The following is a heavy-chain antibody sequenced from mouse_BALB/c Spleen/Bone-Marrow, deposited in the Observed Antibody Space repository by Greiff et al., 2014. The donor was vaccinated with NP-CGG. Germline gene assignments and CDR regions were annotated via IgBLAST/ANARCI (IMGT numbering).Heavy chain of an antibody. CDR2: IYPGSGNT. CDR3: TRRRSLDY. CDR1: GYAFTNYW. V-gene: IGHV1-63*01. J-gene: IGHJ2*01. Sequence: VKLMESGTELVRPGTSVKISCRASGYAFTNYWLGWVKQRPGHGLEWIGDIYPGSGNTYYNEKFKGKATLTADKSSSTAYMRLSGLTSEDSAVYFCTRRRSLDYWGQGTTLTVSS.